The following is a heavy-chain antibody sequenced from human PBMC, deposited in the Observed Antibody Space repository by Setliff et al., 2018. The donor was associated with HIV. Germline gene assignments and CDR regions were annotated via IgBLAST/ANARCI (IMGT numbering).Heavy chain of an antibody. J-gene: IGHJ4*02. CDR1: SGSIGSNYY. CDR3: ASPALGIGGGSMFDS. CDR2: VHFGGST. V-gene: IGHV4-39*01. Sequence: SETLSLTCSVSSGSIGSNYYWGWVRRPPGKGLEWIGNVHFGGSTYYNSSLDSRVTIHVATSKKQFFLSLSSVTAADTAVYYCASPALGIGGGSMFDSWGQGILVTVSS. D-gene: IGHD3-3*01.